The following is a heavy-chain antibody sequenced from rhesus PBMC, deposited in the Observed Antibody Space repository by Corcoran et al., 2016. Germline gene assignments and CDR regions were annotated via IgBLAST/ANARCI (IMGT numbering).Heavy chain of an antibody. Sequence: EVQLVETGGGLVQPGGSLKLSCAASGFTFSSYGMSWVRQAPGKGLEWVSAINSGGGSTSNADSWKGRFTISRDNSKNTLSLQMNSLRAEDTAVYYCAKGWDTVTTIDYWGQGVLVTVSS. J-gene: IGHJ4*01. CDR3: AKGWDTVTTIDY. CDR2: INSGGGST. V-gene: IGHV3S5*01. CDR1: GFTFSSYG. D-gene: IGHD4-23*01.